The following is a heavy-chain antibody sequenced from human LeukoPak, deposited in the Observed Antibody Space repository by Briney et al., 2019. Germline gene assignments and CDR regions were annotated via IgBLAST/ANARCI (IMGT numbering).Heavy chain of an antibody. V-gene: IGHV3-15*01. CDR3: TTPEGSVYCSSTSCYNFDY. J-gene: IGHJ4*02. Sequence: GSLRLSCAASGFTFSNAWMSWVRQAPGKGLEWLGRIKSKTDGGTTDYAAPGKGRFTISRDDSKNTLYLQMNSLKTEDTAVYYCTTPEGSVYCSSTSCYNFDYWGQGTLVTVSS. D-gene: IGHD2-2*01. CDR1: GFTFSNAW. CDR2: IKSKTDGGTT.